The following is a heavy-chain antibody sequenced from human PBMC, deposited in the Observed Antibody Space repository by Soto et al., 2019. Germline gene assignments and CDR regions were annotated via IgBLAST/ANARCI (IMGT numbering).Heavy chain of an antibody. Sequence: SETLSLTCTVYGGSFSGYYWSWIRQPPGKGLEWIGEINHSGSTNYNPSLKSRVTISVDTSKNQFSLKLSSVTAADTAVYYCASIVHCSSTSCRDDAFDIWGQGTMVTVS. CDR1: GGSFSGYY. J-gene: IGHJ3*02. CDR2: INHSGST. D-gene: IGHD2-2*01. V-gene: IGHV4-34*01. CDR3: ASIVHCSSTSCRDDAFDI.